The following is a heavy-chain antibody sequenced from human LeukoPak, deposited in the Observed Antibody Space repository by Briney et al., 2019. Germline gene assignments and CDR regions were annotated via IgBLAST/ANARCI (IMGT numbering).Heavy chain of an antibody. V-gene: IGHV1-24*01. CDR3: ATDLANWERWNY. Sequence: ASVKVSCKVSGYTLTELSTHWVRQAPGKGLEWMGGFDPEDGETIYVQKFQGRVTMTEDTSTDTAYMELSSLRSEDTAVYYCATDLANWERWNYWGQGTLVTVSS. CDR1: GYTLTELS. J-gene: IGHJ4*02. D-gene: IGHD7-27*01. CDR2: FDPEDGET.